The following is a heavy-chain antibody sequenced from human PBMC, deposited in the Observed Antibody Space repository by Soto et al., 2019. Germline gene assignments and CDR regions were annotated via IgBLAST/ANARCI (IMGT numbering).Heavy chain of an antibody. D-gene: IGHD3-3*01. V-gene: IGHV1-2*02. CDR1: RYTFTSYY. CDR3: AKAKFDFWSGYWSPSLDF. J-gene: IGHJ4*02. Sequence: ASVKVSCKASRYTFTSYYIHWVRQAPGQGLEWMGWINPNNGYTKYTQKFQGRVTVTRDTSITTAYSELTRLQSDDTAVYYCAKAKFDFWSGYWSPSLDFWGQGTLVTVSS. CDR2: INPNNGYT.